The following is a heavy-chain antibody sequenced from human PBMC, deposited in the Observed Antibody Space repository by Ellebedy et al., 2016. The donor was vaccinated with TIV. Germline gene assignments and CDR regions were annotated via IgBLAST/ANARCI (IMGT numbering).Heavy chain of an antibody. CDR2: ISWNSGTT. J-gene: IGHJ4*02. V-gene: IGHV3-9*01. Sequence: SLKISCAASGFTFDDYAMHWVRQAPGKGLERVSGISWNSGTTDYADYVKGRFTISRDNAKNSLYLQMNRLRADDTAFYYCARDLRITARDYYLDYWGQGTLVTVSS. CDR1: GFTFDDYA. D-gene: IGHD6-6*01. CDR3: ARDLRITARDYYLDY.